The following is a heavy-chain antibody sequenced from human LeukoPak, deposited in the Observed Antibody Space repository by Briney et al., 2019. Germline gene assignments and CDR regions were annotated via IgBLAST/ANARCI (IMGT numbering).Heavy chain of an antibody. CDR1: GFTFSSYA. CDR3: AKDMEDIVATDRVDD. Sequence: PGGSLRLSCAASGFTFSSYAMSWVRQAPGKGLEWVSAISGSGGSTYYADSVKGRFTISRDNSKNTLYLQMNSLRAEDTAVYYCAKDMEDIVATDRVDDWGQGTLVTVSS. CDR2: ISGSGGST. D-gene: IGHD5-12*01. V-gene: IGHV3-23*01. J-gene: IGHJ4*02.